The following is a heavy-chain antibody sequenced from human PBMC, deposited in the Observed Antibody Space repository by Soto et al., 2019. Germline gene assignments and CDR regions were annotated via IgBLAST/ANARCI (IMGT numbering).Heavy chain of an antibody. CDR1: GGTFSSYA. D-gene: IGHD1-1*01. V-gene: IGHV1-69*12. CDR2: IIPIFGTA. CDR3: ARDPLEDDRVYWYFDL. J-gene: IGHJ2*01. Sequence: QVQLVQSGAEVKKPGSSVKVSCKASGGTFSSYAISWVRQAPGQGLEWMGGIIPIFGTANYAQKFQGRVTITADEYTSTAYMELSSLRSEDTAVYYCARDPLEDDRVYWYFDLWGRGTLVTVSS.